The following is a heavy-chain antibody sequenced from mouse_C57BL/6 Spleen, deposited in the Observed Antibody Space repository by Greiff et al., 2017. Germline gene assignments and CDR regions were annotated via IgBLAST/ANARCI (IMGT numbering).Heavy chain of an antibody. V-gene: IGHV1-52*01. Sequence: QVQLQQAGAELVRPGSSVKLSCKASGYTFTSYWMHWVKQRPIQGLEWIGNIDPSDSETHYNQKFKDKATLTVDKSSSTAYMQLSSLTSEDSAVYYCARGKAQATSWFAYWGQGTLVTVSA. CDR2: IDPSDSET. D-gene: IGHD3-2*02. CDR1: GYTFTSYW. J-gene: IGHJ3*01. CDR3: ARGKAQATSWFAY.